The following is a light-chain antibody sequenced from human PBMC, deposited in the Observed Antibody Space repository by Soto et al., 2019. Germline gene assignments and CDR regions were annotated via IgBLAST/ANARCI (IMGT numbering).Light chain of an antibody. V-gene: IGKV3-15*01. Sequence: PGERATLSCRASQRITTVAWYQQKPGQAPRLLIYGLSIRAPGVPARFSVSGSGTEFTLTISSLQSEDFAVYFCQQYNNWPPITFGQGTRLEIK. CDR1: QRITT. CDR3: QQYNNWPPIT. CDR2: GLS. J-gene: IGKJ5*01.